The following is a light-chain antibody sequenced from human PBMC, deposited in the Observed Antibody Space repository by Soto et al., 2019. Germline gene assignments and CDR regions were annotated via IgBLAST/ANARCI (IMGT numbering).Light chain of an antibody. CDR2: GAS. Sequence: EIVLTQSPGTLSLSPGERATLSCRASQSVNSRLAWYQHKPGQAPRLLISGASSRATGIPDRFSGSGSATDCTLTISRLETEDFSLYYCQHYGRSTITFGQGTRLEI. CDR1: QSVNSR. V-gene: IGKV3-20*01. CDR3: QHYGRSTIT. J-gene: IGKJ5*01.